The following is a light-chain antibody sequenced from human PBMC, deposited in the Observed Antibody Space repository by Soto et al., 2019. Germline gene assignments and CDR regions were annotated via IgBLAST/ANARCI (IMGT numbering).Light chain of an antibody. Sequence: EIVLTQSPATLSVSPGERATLSCRASQNVLSNLAWYQQKPGQAPRLLMYGASTRATGLPARFSGSGSGTQFTLTISSLQSEDFAVYYCQQYNNWPITVGQGTRLEIK. V-gene: IGKV3-15*01. J-gene: IGKJ5*01. CDR3: QQYNNWPIT. CDR2: GAS. CDR1: QNVLSN.